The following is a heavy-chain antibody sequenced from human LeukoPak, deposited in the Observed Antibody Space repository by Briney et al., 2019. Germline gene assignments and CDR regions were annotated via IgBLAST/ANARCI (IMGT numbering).Heavy chain of an antibody. D-gene: IGHD1-7*01. CDR2: INCYGNNI. CDR3: ARKIHGTSYFVS. CDR1: RVTFSSSE. Sequence: PGGSLRLSCAAPRVTFSSSEINSVREAPGKRLWWGSYINCYGNNIYYADSVEDIFTISRDNARNSLALQMSSLRAEDTAVYFCARKIHGTSYFVSWGEGTVVSVSS. V-gene: IGHV3-48*03. J-gene: IGHJ4*02.